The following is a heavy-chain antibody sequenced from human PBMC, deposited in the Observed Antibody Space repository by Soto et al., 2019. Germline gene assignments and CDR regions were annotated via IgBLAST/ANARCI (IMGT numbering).Heavy chain of an antibody. J-gene: IGHJ4*02. CDR1: GYTFIEYY. Sequence: EASVKVSCKASGYTFIEYYIHWVRQAPGQGLEWMGWFKSNSGDTRFAQKFQGRVTMTGDTSISTAYMELSSLRSDDTAVYYCARDSATMAGSFFDYWGQGTLVTVSS. CDR3: ARDSATMAGSFFDY. V-gene: IGHV1-2*02. D-gene: IGHD1-26*01. CDR2: FKSNSGDT.